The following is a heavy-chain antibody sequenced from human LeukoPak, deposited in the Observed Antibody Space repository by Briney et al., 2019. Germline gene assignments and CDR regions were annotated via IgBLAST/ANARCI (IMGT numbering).Heavy chain of an antibody. V-gene: IGHV7-4-1*02. Sequence: ASVKVSCKASGYTFTSYAMNWVRQAPGQGLEWMGWINTNTGNPTYAQGFAGRFVFSLDTSVSTAYLQISSLKAEDTAVYYCARESPYYYDSSDYSGEPDYWGQGTLVTVSS. D-gene: IGHD3-22*01. CDR3: ARESPYYYDSSDYSGEPDY. J-gene: IGHJ4*02. CDR1: GYTFTSYA. CDR2: INTNTGNP.